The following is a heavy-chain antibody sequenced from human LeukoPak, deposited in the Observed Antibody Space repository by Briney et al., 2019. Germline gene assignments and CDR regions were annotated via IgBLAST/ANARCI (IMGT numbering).Heavy chain of an antibody. CDR1: GFSFSGHW. V-gene: IGHV3-74*01. D-gene: IGHD3-10*01. J-gene: IGHJ4*02. CDR2: ISPTGSTT. CDR3: TNRYYFDS. Sequence: PGGSLRLSCTASGFSFSGHWMHWVRQLPGKGLVWVSRISPTGSTTSYADSVKDRFTISRDNSKNMLYLQMNSLRAEDTAVYYCTNRYYFDSWGQGTLVTVSS.